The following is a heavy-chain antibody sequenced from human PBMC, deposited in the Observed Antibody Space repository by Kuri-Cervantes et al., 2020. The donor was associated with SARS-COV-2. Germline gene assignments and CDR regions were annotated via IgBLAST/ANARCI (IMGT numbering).Heavy chain of an antibody. CDR1: GYTFSSYH. J-gene: IGHJ4*02. Sequence: ASVKVSCKASGYTFSSYHTHWVRQAPGQGLEWMGVIDPSSDRTSYAQKFQGRLTVTRDTSTSTVYMELSSLRSEDTAVYYCARGSSDYGDSRGFDYWGQGTLVTVSS. V-gene: IGHV1-46*01. CDR2: IDPSSDRT. D-gene: IGHD4-17*01. CDR3: ARGSSDYGDSRGFDY.